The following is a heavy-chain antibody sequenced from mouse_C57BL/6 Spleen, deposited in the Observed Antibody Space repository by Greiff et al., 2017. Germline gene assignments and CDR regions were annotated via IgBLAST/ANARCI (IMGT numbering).Heavy chain of an antibody. D-gene: IGHD1-1*01. J-gene: IGHJ3*01. CDR1: GFNIKDDY. CDR3: TKPFPTSSWFAY. V-gene: IGHV14-4*01. Sequence: VQLQQSGAELVRPGASVKLSCTASGFNIKDDYMHWVKQRPEQGLEWIGWIDPENGDTEYASKFQGKATITADTSSNTAYLQLSSLTSEDTAVYYCTKPFPTSSWFAYWGQGTLVTVSA. CDR2: IDPENGDT.